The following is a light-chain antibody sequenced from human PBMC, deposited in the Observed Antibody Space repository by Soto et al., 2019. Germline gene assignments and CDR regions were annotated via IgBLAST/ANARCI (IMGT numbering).Light chain of an antibody. CDR3: TSPTHGSLDV. V-gene: IGLV2-14*01. J-gene: IGLJ1*01. CDR2: MVS. CDR1: SSDVGNYNY. Sequence: QSALTQPASVSGSPGQSITISCTGTSSDVGNYNYVSWYQQYPGRVPKLLIYMVSNRPSGVSNRFSGSKSGNTASLTISGLQAEDEADYFCTSPTHGSLDVCGNGTKVTV.